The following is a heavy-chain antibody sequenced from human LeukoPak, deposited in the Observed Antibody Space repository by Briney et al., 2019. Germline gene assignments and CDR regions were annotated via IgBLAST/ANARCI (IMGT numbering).Heavy chain of an antibody. D-gene: IGHD6-25*01. CDR1: GYTFTTYY. CDR2: INPNGGST. Sequence: ASVKVSRKASGYTFTTYYMHWVRQAPGQGLGWMGIINPNGGSTSYAQKFQGRVTMTRDMSTSTVYMELSSLRSEDTAVYYCTRGARRSASGDYFDYWGQGTLVTVSS. CDR3: TRGARRSASGDYFDY. J-gene: IGHJ4*02. V-gene: IGHV1-46*01.